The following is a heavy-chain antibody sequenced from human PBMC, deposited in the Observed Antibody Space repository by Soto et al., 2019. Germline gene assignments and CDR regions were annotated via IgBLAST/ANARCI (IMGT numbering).Heavy chain of an antibody. D-gene: IGHD4-17*01. CDR1: GFTFSSYW. CDR2: IKQDGSEK. CDR3: ARDRPPYGDYDYYYYYMDV. J-gene: IGHJ6*03. V-gene: IGHV3-7*01. Sequence: GGSLRLSCAASGFTFSSYWMSWVRQAPGKGLEWVANIKQDGSEKYYVDSVKGRFTISRDNAKNSLYLQMNSLRAEDTAVYYCARDRPPYGDYDYYYYYMDVWGKGTTVTVSS.